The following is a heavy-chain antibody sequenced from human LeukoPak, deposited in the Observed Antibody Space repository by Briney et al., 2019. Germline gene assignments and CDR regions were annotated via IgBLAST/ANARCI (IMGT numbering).Heavy chain of an antibody. V-gene: IGHV3-74*01. J-gene: IGHJ1*01. CDR1: GFIFRSYW. Sequence: GGSLRLSCEASGFIFRSYWMYWVRQAPGKGLMWVSRIINDGSSTTYADSVRGRFTISRDNSKNTLYLQMNSLRAEDTAVYYCAKAQRDLCFQHWGQGTLVTVSS. CDR2: IINDGSST. D-gene: IGHD2-2*01. CDR3: AKAQRDLCFQH.